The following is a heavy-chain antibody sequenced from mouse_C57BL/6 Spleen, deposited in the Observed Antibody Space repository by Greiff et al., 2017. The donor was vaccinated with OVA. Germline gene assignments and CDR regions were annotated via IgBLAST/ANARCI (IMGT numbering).Heavy chain of an antibody. CDR3: ARGYQSHFDY. D-gene: IGHD1-2*01. V-gene: IGHV1-26*01. CDR2: INPNNGGT. CDR1: GYTFTDYY. Sequence: EVQLQQSGPELVKPGASVKISCKASGYTFTDYYMNWVKQSHGKSLEWIGDINPNNGGTSYNQKFNGKATLTVEKSSSTAYMERRSLTSEESAVYYCARGYQSHFDYWGQGTTLTVSS. J-gene: IGHJ2*01.